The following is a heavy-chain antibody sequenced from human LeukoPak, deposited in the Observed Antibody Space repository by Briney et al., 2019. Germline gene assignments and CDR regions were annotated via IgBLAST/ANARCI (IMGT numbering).Heavy chain of an antibody. D-gene: IGHD6-19*01. CDR2: ISNNGEDT. V-gene: IGHV3-64*02. CDR3: VRGGGVVAGTYDY. J-gene: IGHJ4*02. Sequence: PGGSLRLSCVASGFTFITYAFHWDRQAPGKGLEYVSAISNNGEDTYYADSVKGRFTISRDNSKNTLYLQMGSLRAEDMAVYYCVRGGGVVAGTYDYWGQGTLVTVSS. CDR1: GFTFITYA.